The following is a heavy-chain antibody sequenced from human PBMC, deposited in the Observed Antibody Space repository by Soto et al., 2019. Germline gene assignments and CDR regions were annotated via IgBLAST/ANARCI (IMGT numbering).Heavy chain of an antibody. D-gene: IGHD6-19*01. CDR1: GYTFTSYA. Sequence: QVPLVQSGAEVKKPGASVKVSCKASGYTFTSYAMHWVRQAPGQRLEWMGWINAGNGNTKYSQKFQGRVTITRDTSASTAYMELSSLRSEDTAVYYCARDRDMGSRGGAVAYYFDYWGQGTLVTVSS. CDR2: INAGNGNT. V-gene: IGHV1-3*01. CDR3: ARDRDMGSRGGAVAYYFDY. J-gene: IGHJ4*02.